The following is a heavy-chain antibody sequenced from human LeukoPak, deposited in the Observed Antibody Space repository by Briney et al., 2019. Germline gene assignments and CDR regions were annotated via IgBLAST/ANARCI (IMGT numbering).Heavy chain of an antibody. V-gene: IGHV4-34*01. Sequence: PSGTLSVTSAVHGGSFSGFHWSWLPPPPGKGRGWIGENNHSGSNNYHPSLKSRVTVSVDTSKNQFSLKLSSVTAADTAVYYCARGLGYCSSTSCHGYWGQGTLVTVSS. CDR1: GGSFSGFH. D-gene: IGHD2-2*01. CDR3: ARGLGYCSSTSCHGY. J-gene: IGHJ4*02. CDR2: NNHSGSN.